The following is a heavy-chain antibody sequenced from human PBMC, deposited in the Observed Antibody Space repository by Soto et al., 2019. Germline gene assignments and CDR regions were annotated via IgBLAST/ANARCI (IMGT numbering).Heavy chain of an antibody. D-gene: IGHD2-15*01. V-gene: IGHV4-59*01. Sequence: QVQLQESGPGLVKPSETLSLTCTVSGASITGYYWSWIRQPPGKGLEWIGYVYYSGSTNYNPSLKSRATMLVDTSNHQCSVKLSSVPAADPAVYFCARVLGYCSGGNCVGRFDPWGQGTLVTVSS. CDR1: GASITGYY. CDR2: VYYSGST. CDR3: ARVLGYCSGGNCVGRFDP. J-gene: IGHJ5*02.